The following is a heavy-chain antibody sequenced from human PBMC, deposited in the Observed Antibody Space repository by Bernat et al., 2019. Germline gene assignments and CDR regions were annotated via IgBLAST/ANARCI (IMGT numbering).Heavy chain of an antibody. CDR3: ARGLGGVIVIPFDY. Sequence: QLQLQESGPGLVKPSETLSLTCTVSGGSISSSSYYWGWIRQPPGKGLEWIGSIYYSGSTYYNPSLKSRVTISVDTSKNQFSLKLSSVTAADTAVYYCARGLGGVIVIPFDYWGQGTLVTVSS. J-gene: IGHJ4*02. CDR1: GGSISSSSYY. D-gene: IGHD3-16*02. V-gene: IGHV4-39*01. CDR2: IYYSGST.